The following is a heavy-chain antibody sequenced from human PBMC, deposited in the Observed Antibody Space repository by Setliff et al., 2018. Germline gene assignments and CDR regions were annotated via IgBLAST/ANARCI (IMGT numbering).Heavy chain of an antibody. CDR3: AKEPAVSLTEAVRRTYYDYAMDA. Sequence: ASVKVSCKASGYTFTYFGLSWVRQAPGQGLEWMGWISPYNGQTTYAQRFQGRITMATDTSTDTAYMELRNLRSDDTAIYFCAKEPAVSLTEAVRRTYYDYAMDAWGQGTTVTVSS. D-gene: IGHD3-9*01. CDR1: GYTFTYFG. J-gene: IGHJ6*02. CDR2: ISPYNGQT. V-gene: IGHV1-18*01.